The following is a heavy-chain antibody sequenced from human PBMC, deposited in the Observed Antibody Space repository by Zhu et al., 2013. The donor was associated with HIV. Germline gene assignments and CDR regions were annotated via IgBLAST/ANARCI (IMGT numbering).Heavy chain of an antibody. CDR2: IYHSGST. J-gene: IGHJ5*02. D-gene: IGHD6-19*01. V-gene: IGHV4-31*03. CDR3: ARRIAVAGTGFNWFDP. CDR1: GGSISSGGYY. Sequence: VQLQESGPGLVKPSQTLSLTCTVSGGSISSGGYYWSWIRQPPGKGLEWIGEIYHSGSTNYNPSLKSRVTISVDKSKNQFSLKLSSVTAADTAVYYCARRIAVAGTGFNWFDPGAREPWSPSPQ.